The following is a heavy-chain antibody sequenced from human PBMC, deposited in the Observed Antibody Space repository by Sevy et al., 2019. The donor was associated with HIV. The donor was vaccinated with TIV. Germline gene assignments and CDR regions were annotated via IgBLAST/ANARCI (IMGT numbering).Heavy chain of an antibody. D-gene: IGHD6-19*01. J-gene: IGHJ4*02. Sequence: ASVKVSCKASGYTFTSYGISWVRQASGQGLEWMGWISAYNGNTNYAQKLQGRVTMTTDTSTSTAYMELRSLRSDDTAVYYCARVRSGWYYFDYWGQGTLVTVSS. CDR2: ISAYNGNT. CDR1: GYTFTSYG. V-gene: IGHV1-18*01. CDR3: ARVRSGWYYFDY.